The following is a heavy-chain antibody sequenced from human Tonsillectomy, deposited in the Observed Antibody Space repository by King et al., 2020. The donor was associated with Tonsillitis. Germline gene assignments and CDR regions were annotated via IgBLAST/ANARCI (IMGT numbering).Heavy chain of an antibody. J-gene: IGHJ6*02. D-gene: IGHD3-3*01. CDR2: ITWDGGST. CDR1: GFTFDDYT. V-gene: IGHV3-43*01. Sequence: VQLVESGGVVVQPGGSLRLSCAASGFTFDDYTMHWVRQAPGKGLEWVSLITWDGGSTYYTDSVKGRFTISRDNSKSSLYLQMNSLRPEDTALYYCAKDFNSYYDFWSGNVCGMDVWGQGTTVTVSS. CDR3: AKDFNSYYDFWSGNVCGMDV.